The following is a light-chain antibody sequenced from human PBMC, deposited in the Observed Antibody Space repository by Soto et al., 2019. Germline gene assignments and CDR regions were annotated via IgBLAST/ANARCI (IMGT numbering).Light chain of an antibody. Sequence: EIVLTQSAGTLSLSTGERATLSCRASHSFSTYYLASYQQNPGQAPRLLFYWASNRASGIPDRFSGSGSGTDFTLTISRLEPEDFAVYYCQQYGSSGTFGQGTKVDIK. CDR2: WAS. CDR1: HSFSTYY. J-gene: IGKJ1*01. V-gene: IGKV3-20*01. CDR3: QQYGSSGT.